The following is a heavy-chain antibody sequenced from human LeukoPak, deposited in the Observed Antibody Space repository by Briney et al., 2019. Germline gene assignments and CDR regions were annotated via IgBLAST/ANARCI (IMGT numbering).Heavy chain of an antibody. J-gene: IGHJ4*02. Sequence: PGGSLRLSCAASGFTFSSYAMSWVRQAPGKGLEWVSAISGSGGSTYYAHSVKGRFTISRDNFKNTLFLQMNSLRAEDTATYYCAKQRASYGYVFDYWGQGTLVTVPS. CDR2: ISGSGGST. CDR3: AKQRASYGYVFDY. CDR1: GFTFSSYA. V-gene: IGHV3-23*01. D-gene: IGHD5-18*01.